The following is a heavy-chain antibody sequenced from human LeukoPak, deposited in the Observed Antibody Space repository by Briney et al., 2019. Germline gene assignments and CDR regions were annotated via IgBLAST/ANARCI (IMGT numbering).Heavy chain of an antibody. CDR2: ISSSGSTI. CDR1: GFTFSSYE. J-gene: IGHJ5*02. D-gene: IGHD2-2*01. CDR3: ASMPPIVVVPAAIGGFDP. V-gene: IGHV3-48*03. Sequence: GGSLRLSCAASGFTFSSYEMNWVRQAPGKGLEWVSYISSSGSTIYYADSVKGRFTISRDNAKSSLYLQMNSLRAEDTAVYYCASMPPIVVVPAAIGGFDPWGQGTLVTVPS.